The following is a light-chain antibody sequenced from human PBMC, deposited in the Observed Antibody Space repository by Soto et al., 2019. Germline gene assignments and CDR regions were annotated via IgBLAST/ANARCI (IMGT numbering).Light chain of an antibody. Sequence: QSVLSQPPSAAGSPGQSVTISCTGTNSDVGGYKYVSWYQQHPGKAPKIMIYEINKRSSGVPDRFWGSKSGNTASLTFFGLQAEDEAEYYCCSYAGTYYVFGTGTKVTVL. V-gene: IGLV2-8*01. CDR1: NSDVGGYKY. CDR3: CSYAGTYYV. CDR2: EIN. J-gene: IGLJ1*01.